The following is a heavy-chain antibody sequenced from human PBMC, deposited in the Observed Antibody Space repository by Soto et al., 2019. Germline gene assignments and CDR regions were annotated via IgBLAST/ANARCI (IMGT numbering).Heavy chain of an antibody. D-gene: IGHD6-19*01. CDR1: GGSFSGYY. CDR3: AGGGLVGPFDY. V-gene: IGHV4-34*01. J-gene: IGHJ4*02. Sequence: PSETLSLTCAVYGGSFSGYYWSWIRQPPGKGLEWIGEINHSGSTNYNPSLKSRVTISVDTSKNQFSLKLSSVTAADTAVYYCAGGGLVGPFDYWGQGTLVTVSS. CDR2: INHSGST.